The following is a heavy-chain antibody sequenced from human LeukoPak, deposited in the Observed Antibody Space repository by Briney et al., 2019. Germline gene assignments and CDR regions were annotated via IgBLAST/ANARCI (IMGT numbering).Heavy chain of an antibody. J-gene: IGHJ4*02. CDR2: IIPILGIA. D-gene: IGHD3-22*01. CDR1: GGTFSSYA. Sequence: SVKVSCKASGGTFSSYAISWVRQAPGQGLEWMGRIIPILGIANYAQKFQGRVTITADKSTSTAYMELSSLRSEDTAMYYCARDLRYYDSSGYSWTAGIYWGQGTLVTVSS. V-gene: IGHV1-69*04. CDR3: ARDLRYYDSSGYSWTAGIY.